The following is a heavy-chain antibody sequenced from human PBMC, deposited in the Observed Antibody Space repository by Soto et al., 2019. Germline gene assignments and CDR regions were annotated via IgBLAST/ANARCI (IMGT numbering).Heavy chain of an antibody. CDR1: GGTFSSYA. Sequence: ASVKVSCKASGGTFSSYAISWVRQAPGQGLEWMGGIIPIFGTANYAQKFQGRVTITADESTSTAYMELSSLRSEDTAVYYCARDRFRAGNVGSYGDAFDIWGQGTMVTVSS. D-gene: IGHD1-1*01. J-gene: IGHJ3*02. CDR2: IIPIFGTA. V-gene: IGHV1-69*13. CDR3: ARDRFRAGNVGSYGDAFDI.